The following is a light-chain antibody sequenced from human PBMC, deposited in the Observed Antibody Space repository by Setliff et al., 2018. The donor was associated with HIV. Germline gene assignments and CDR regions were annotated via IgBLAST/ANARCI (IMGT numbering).Light chain of an antibody. Sequence: QSALTQPASVSGSPGQSITISCSGSSSNIESNTVNWYQQLPGTAPKLLIYNNNQRPSGVPDRFSGSKSGTSASLAISGLQSEDEADYYCAAWHDSLNGDVFGAGTKVTVL. J-gene: IGLJ1*01. CDR1: SSNIESNT. CDR2: NNN. V-gene: IGLV1-44*01. CDR3: AAWHDSLNGDV.